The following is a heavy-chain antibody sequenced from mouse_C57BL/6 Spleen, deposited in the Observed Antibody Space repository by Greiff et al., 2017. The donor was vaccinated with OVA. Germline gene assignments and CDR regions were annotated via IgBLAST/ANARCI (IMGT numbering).Heavy chain of an antibody. Sequence: VQLQQSGAELVKPGASVKISCKASGYAFSSYWMNWVKQRPGKGLEWIGQIYPGDGDTNYNGKFKGKATLTADKSSSTAYMQLSSLTSEDSAVYFCARDAGSSRYFDVWGTGTTVTVSS. CDR2: IYPGDGDT. J-gene: IGHJ1*03. CDR1: GYAFSSYW. CDR3: ARDAGSSRYFDV. D-gene: IGHD1-1*01. V-gene: IGHV1-80*01.